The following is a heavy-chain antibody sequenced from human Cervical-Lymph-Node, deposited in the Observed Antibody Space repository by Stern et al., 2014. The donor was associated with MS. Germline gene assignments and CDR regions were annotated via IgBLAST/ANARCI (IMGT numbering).Heavy chain of an antibody. CDR1: GGSISYYY. J-gene: IGHJ4*02. Sequence: QVQMQESGPGLVKPSETLSLTCTVSGGSISYYYWSWILQPPGKGLEWIGYIYYSGSTNYTPSLKSRVTISVDTSKNQFSLKLSSVTAADTAVYYCARGGSSSPPFDYWGQGTLVTVSS. V-gene: IGHV4-59*01. CDR3: ARGGSSSPPFDY. D-gene: IGHD6-6*01. CDR2: IYYSGST.